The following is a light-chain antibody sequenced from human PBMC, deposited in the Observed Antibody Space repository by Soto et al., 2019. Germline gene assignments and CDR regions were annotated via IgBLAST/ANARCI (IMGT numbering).Light chain of an antibody. J-gene: IGKJ4*01. V-gene: IGKV3-11*01. CDR1: KSVSSY. Sequence: ELVLPHPPATRSLSPGERPPPSCRPSKSVSSYLAWYQQKPGQAPRLLIYDASNRATGIPARFSGSGSGTDFTLTISSLEPEDFAVYYCQQRSNWPPKLTFGGGTKVEIK. CDR3: QQRSNWPPKLT. CDR2: DAS.